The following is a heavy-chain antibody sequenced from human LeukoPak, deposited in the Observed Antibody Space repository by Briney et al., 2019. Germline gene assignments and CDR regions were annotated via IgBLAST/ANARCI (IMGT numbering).Heavy chain of an antibody. V-gene: IGHV3-74*01. CDR1: GFTFSSYW. D-gene: IGHD3-10*01. J-gene: IGHJ4*02. CDR2: INSDGSST. CDR3: ARDQGLLWLREPASPDY. Sequence: GGSLRLSCAASGFTFSSYWMHWVRQAPGKGLVWVSRINSDGSSTSYADSVKGRFTISRDNAKNTLYLQMNSLRAEGTAVYYCARDQGLLWLREPASPDYWGQGTLVTVSS.